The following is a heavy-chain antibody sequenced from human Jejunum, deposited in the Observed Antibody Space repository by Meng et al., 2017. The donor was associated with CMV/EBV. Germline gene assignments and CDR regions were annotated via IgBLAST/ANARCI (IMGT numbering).Heavy chain of an antibody. V-gene: IGHV3-33*03. CDR2: VSFDGSGD. D-gene: IGHD2-21*01. CDR1: FSTHG. Sequence: FSTHGRHWVRQAPGKGLEWVAVVSFDGSGDDYADYVKGGYNLSRDNSKNMLYVQRNSLRVEDTGLYYCAKDDCDITKCWQYYAWDVWGQGTTVTVSS. CDR3: AKDDCDITKCWQYYAWDV. J-gene: IGHJ6*02.